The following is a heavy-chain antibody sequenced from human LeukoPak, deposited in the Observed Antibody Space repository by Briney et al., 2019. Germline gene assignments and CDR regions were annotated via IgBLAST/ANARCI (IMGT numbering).Heavy chain of an antibody. D-gene: IGHD6-13*01. Sequence: PGGSLRLSCTAYGLTFGDYVMSWDRQAPGQGLEWVGFIRGKAYGGTTAYAASLKGRFTISRDDSKSIAYLQMNSLKTEDTAVYYCTRDPSSPIAAAGGYYYGMDVWGQGTTVTVSS. CDR1: GLTFGDYV. J-gene: IGHJ6*02. CDR3: TRDPSSPIAAAGGYYYGMDV. CDR2: IRGKAYGGTT. V-gene: IGHV3-49*04.